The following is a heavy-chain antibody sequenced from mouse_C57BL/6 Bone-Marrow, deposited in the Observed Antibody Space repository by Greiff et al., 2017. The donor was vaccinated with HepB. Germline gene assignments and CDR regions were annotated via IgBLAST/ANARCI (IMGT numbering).Heavy chain of an antibody. CDR2: ISSGGSYT. V-gene: IGHV5-6*02. Sequence: EVKLVESGGDLVKPGGSLKLSCAASGFTFSSYGMSWVRQTPDKRLEWVATISSGGSYTYYPDSVKGRFTISRDNAKNTLYLQMSSLKSEDTAMYYCARLLIPLTGTAFDYWGQGTTLTVSS. CDR1: GFTFSSYG. J-gene: IGHJ2*01. D-gene: IGHD4-1*01. CDR3: ARLLIPLTGTAFDY.